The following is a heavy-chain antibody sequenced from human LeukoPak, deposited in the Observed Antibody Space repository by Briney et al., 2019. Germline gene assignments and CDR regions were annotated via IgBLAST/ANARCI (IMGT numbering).Heavy chain of an antibody. Sequence: GDSLRLSCAASGFTFTKYWMTWVRQAPGKGLEWVGNIKQDGSDKNYMNSVKGRFTISRDNTKNSVYLQMSSLRAEDTAVYYCAREVWGPEYWGQGTLVTVSS. D-gene: IGHD1-14*01. CDR2: IKQDGSDK. CDR3: AREVWGPEY. CDR1: GFTFTKYW. J-gene: IGHJ4*02. V-gene: IGHV3-7*01.